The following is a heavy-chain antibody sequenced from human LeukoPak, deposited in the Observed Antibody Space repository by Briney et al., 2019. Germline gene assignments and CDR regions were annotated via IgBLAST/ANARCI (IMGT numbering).Heavy chain of an antibody. CDR2: IIPIFGTA. CDR3: ARGIVVVPAAYDYGLAVESYYYGMDV. CDR1: GGTFSSYA. D-gene: IGHD2-2*01. V-gene: IGHV1-69*13. Sequence: SVKVSCKASGGTFSSYAISWVRQAPGQGLEWMGGIIPIFGTANYAQKFQGRVTITADESTSTAYMELSSLRSEDTAVYYCARGIVVVPAAYDYGLAVESYYYGMDVWGQGTTVIVSS. J-gene: IGHJ6*02.